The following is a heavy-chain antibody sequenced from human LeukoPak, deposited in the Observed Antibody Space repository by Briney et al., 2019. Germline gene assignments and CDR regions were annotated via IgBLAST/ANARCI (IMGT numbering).Heavy chain of an antibody. V-gene: IGHV3-23*01. D-gene: IGHD4-17*01. CDR3: TKDPNGDYIGAFDP. J-gene: IGHJ5*02. CDR1: GFSFSSFA. CDR2: ITGGHYAT. Sequence: GGSLRHSCAASGFSFSSFAMTWVRQAPGKGLEWVSSITGGHYATYNTDSVKGRFTISRDNAKNTLYLQMNSLRADDTGIYYCTKDPNGDYIGAFDPWGQGTLVTVSS.